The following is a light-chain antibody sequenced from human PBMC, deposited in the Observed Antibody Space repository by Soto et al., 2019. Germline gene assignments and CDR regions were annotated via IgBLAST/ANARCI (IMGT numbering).Light chain of an antibody. J-gene: IGLJ3*02. CDR2: EVS. V-gene: IGLV2-23*02. CDR1: SNNVGSYNF. Sequence: QSVLTQPASVSGSRGQSITISCTGTSNNVGSYNFVSWYRQYTGKAPELIIYEVSQRPSTFFNRFSGSKSGNTASLTISGLQSDDEADYYCCSYAGNNALVFGGGTKVTVL. CDR3: CSYAGNNALV.